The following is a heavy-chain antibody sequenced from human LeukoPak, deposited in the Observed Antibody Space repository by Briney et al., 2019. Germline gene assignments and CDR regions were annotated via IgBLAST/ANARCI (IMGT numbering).Heavy chain of an antibody. CDR3: ARLRGYNSLDY. CDR2: IYSSGST. Sequence: SQTLSLTCTVSGGSISSGSYYWSWIRQPAGKGLEWIGRIYSSGSTDYNPSLKSRVTISVDTSKTHFSLKLSSVTAADTAVYYCARLRGYNSLDYWGQGTLVTVSS. D-gene: IGHD5-24*01. CDR1: GGSISSGSYY. J-gene: IGHJ4*02. V-gene: IGHV4-61*02.